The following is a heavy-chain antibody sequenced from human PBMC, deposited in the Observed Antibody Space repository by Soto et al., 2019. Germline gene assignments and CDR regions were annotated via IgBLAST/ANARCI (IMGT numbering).Heavy chain of an antibody. V-gene: IGHV3-30*04. Sequence: QVQLVESGGGVVQPGRSLRLSCAGSGFTFSREAMHWVRQSPGKGLEWVAAISYDDRNKCYADAERGRFTISRDNSKNTLHLPIMSLRAEDTAVYYCARDYSSNWCLDYWGQGTLVIVSS. CDR2: ISYDDRNK. D-gene: IGHD6-13*01. CDR3: ARDYSSNWCLDY. J-gene: IGHJ4*02. CDR1: GFTFSREA.